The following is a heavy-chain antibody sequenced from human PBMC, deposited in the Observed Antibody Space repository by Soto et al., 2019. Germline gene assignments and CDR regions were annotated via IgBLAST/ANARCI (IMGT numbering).Heavy chain of an antibody. V-gene: IGHV1-18*01. CDR1: GYTFTSYG. D-gene: IGHD6-13*01. CDR3: ENRIPGYRTNGIDY. Sequence: ASVKVSCKASGYTFTSYGISWVRQAPGQGLEWMGRISAYNGNTNYAQKFQGRVTITTDTSTSTAYMELSSLRSEDTAVYYCENRIPGYRTNGIDYWGQGTLVTVSS. CDR2: ISAYNGNT. J-gene: IGHJ4*02.